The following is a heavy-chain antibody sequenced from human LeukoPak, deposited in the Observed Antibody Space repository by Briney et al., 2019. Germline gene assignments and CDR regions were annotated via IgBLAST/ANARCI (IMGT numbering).Heavy chain of an antibody. CDR1: GFTFSTYG. V-gene: IGHV3-33*01. J-gene: IGHJ4*02. Sequence: PGGSLRLSCAASGFTFSTYGMHWVRQAPGKGLEWVAVIWYDGSNKYYADSVKGRFTISRDNSKNTVSLQMNSLRAEDTAVYYCARNLRSGSLDYWGQGTLVTVSS. D-gene: IGHD3-10*01. CDR3: ARNLRSGSLDY. CDR2: IWYDGSNK.